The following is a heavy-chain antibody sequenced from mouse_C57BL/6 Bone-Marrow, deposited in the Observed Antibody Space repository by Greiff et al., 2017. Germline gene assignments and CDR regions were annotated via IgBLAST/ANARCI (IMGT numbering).Heavy chain of an antibody. CDR3: AREDYNYEGAWFAY. Sequence: EVHLVESGGGLVKPGGSLKLSCAASGFTFSDYGMHWVRQAPEKGLEWVAYISSGSSTIYYAAPVKGRFTISRDNAKNTLFLQMTSLSSEDTAMYYCAREDYNYEGAWFAYWGQGTLVTVSA. J-gene: IGHJ3*01. CDR2: ISSGSSTI. V-gene: IGHV5-17*01. D-gene: IGHD2-12*01. CDR1: GFTFSDYG.